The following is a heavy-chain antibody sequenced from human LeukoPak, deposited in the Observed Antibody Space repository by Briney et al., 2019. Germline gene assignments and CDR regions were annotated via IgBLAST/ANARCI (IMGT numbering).Heavy chain of an antibody. CDR2: INPNSGGT. D-gene: IGHD4-17*01. CDR3: ARVGRLRGGDDAFDI. J-gene: IGHJ3*02. Sequence: ASVKVSCKASGYTFTGYYMHWVRQAPGQGLEWMGWINPNSGGTNYAQKFQGRVTMTRDTSISTAYMELSSLRSEDTAVYYCARVGRLRGGDDAFDIWGQGTMVTVSS. V-gene: IGHV1-2*02. CDR1: GYTFTGYY.